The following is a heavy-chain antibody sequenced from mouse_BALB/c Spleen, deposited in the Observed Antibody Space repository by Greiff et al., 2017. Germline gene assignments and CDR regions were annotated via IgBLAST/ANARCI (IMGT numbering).Heavy chain of an antibody. CDR1: GFTFSSFG. CDR2: ISSGSSTI. J-gene: IGHJ4*01. CDR3: ARSEYGNAMDY. V-gene: IGHV5-17*02. D-gene: IGHD2-1*01. Sequence: EVQGVESGGGLVQPGGSRKLSCAASGFTFSSFGMHWVRQAPEKGLEWVAYISSGSSTIYYADTVKGRFTISRDNPKNTLFLQMTSLRSEDTAMYYCARSEYGNAMDYWGQGTSVTVSS.